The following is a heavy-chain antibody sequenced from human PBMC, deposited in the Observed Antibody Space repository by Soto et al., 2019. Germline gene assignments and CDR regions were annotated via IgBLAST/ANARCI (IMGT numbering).Heavy chain of an antibody. Sequence: GGSLRLSCGASGFTFSDDYMSWIRQAPGKGLEWVSYISSSGGTIYYADSVKGRFTISRDNAKNSLFLQMNSLRADDTAVYYCARASSPRDPWLDYWGQ. CDR2: ISSSGGTI. J-gene: IGHJ4*02. V-gene: IGHV3-11*01. CDR3: ARASSPRDPWLDY. D-gene: IGHD5-18*01. CDR1: GFTFSDDY.